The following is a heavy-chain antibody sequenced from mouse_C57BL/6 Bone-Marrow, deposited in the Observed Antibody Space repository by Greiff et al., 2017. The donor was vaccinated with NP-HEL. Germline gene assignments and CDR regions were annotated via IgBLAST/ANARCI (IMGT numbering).Heavy chain of an antibody. CDR2: INPNNGGT. Sequence: VQLHQSGPELVKPGASVKISCKASGYTFTDYYMNWVKQSHGKSLEWIGDINPNNGGTSYNQKFKGKATLTVDKSSSTAYMELRSLTSEDSAVYYCAVYWFAYWGQGTLVTVSA. CDR1: GYTFTDYY. J-gene: IGHJ3*01. V-gene: IGHV1-26*01. CDR3: AVYWFAY.